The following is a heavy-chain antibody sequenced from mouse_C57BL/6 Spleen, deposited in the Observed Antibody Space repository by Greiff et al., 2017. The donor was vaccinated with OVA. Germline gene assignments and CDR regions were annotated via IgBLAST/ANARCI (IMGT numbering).Heavy chain of an antibody. CDR2: IRNKANGYTT. V-gene: IGHV7-3*01. Sequence: EVKVEESGGGLVQPGGSLSLSCAASGFTFTDYYMSWVRQPPGKALEWLGFIRNKANGYTTEYSASVKGRFTISRDNSQSILYLQMNALRAEDSATYYCARYGTTVPMDYWGQGTSVTVSS. J-gene: IGHJ4*01. CDR3: ARYGTTVPMDY. D-gene: IGHD1-1*01. CDR1: GFTFTDYY.